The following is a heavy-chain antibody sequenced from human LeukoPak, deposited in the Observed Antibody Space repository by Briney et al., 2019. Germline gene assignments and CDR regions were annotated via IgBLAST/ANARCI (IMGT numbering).Heavy chain of an antibody. CDR3: AREVVVVAAGNWFDP. CDR1: GGSISSYY. J-gene: IGHJ5*02. V-gene: IGHV4-59*01. Sequence: SETLSLTCTVSGGSISSYYWSWIRQPPGKGLEWIGYIYYSGSTNYNPSLKSRVTISVDTSKNQFSLKLSSVTAADTAVYYCAREVVVVAAGNWFDPRGQGTLVTVSS. CDR2: IYYSGST. D-gene: IGHD2-15*01.